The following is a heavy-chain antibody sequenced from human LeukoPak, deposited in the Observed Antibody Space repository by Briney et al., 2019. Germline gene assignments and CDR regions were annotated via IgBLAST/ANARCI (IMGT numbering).Heavy chain of an antibody. CDR1: GFTFSSYW. Sequence: GGSLRLSCAASGFTFSSYWMSWVRQAPGKGLEWVANIKSDGSEKNYVDSVKGRLTISRDNAKNSLYLQMNSLRAEDTAVFYCAGFRWGYGLDVWGQGTTVTVSS. J-gene: IGHJ6*02. CDR3: AGFRWGYGLDV. D-gene: IGHD3-16*01. CDR2: IKSDGSEK. V-gene: IGHV3-7*01.